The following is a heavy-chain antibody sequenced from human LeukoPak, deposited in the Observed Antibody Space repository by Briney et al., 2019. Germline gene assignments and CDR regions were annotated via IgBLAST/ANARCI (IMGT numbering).Heavy chain of an antibody. Sequence: GASVKVSCKASGYTFTDYYIHWVRQAPGQGLEWMGWVNPKNGSTNYAQKFQGRVTMTRDTSISTLYMELSRLESDDTAIYYCARESSGGSYYAYWGQGTLVTVSA. V-gene: IGHV1-2*02. CDR2: VNPKNGST. D-gene: IGHD1-26*01. J-gene: IGHJ4*02. CDR1: GYTFTDYY. CDR3: ARESSGGSYYAY.